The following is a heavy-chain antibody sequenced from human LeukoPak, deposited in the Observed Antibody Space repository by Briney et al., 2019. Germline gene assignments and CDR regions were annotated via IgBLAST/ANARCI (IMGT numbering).Heavy chain of an antibody. J-gene: IGHJ6*03. D-gene: IGHD3-10*01. Sequence: PSETLSLTCTVSGASISSFNSYWSWIRQPAGKGLEWIGRIYSGGSTNYNPSLKSRVSISLDTSKNQFSLKLSSVTAADTAVYYCARRMGRRFGERYYYYHYMDVWGKGTTVTISS. V-gene: IGHV4-61*02. CDR3: ARRMGRRFGERYYYYHYMDV. CDR1: GASISSFNSY. CDR2: IYSGGST.